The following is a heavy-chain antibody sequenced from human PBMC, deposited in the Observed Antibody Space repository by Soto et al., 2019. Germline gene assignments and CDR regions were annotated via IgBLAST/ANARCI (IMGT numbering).Heavy chain of an antibody. D-gene: IGHD4-4*01. CDR1: GFTFSSYG. CDR2: ISYDGSNK. V-gene: IGHV3-30*18. Sequence: PGGSLRLSCAASGFTFSSYGMHWVRQAPGKGLEWVAVISYDGSNKYYADSVKGRFTISRDNSKNTLYLQMNSLRAEDTAVYYCAKDKTVTTGGMDVWGQGTTVTVSS. CDR3: AKDKTVTTGGMDV. J-gene: IGHJ6*02.